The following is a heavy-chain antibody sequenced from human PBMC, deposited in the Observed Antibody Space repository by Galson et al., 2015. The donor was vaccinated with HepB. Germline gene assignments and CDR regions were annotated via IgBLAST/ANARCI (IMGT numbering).Heavy chain of an antibody. Sequence: SLRLSCAASGFTFSSYAMRWVRQAPGKGLEWVSAISGTGGSTYYADSVKGRFTISRDNSKNTLYLQMNSLRAEDAAVYYCAKDQSGGGRNGFDVWGQGTMVTVSS. CDR1: GFTFSSYA. V-gene: IGHV3-23*01. J-gene: IGHJ3*01. CDR2: ISGTGGST. CDR3: AKDQSGGGRNGFDV. D-gene: IGHD1-26*01.